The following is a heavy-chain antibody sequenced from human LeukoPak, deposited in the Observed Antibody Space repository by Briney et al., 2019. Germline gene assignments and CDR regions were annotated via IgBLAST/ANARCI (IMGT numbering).Heavy chain of an antibody. J-gene: IGHJ4*02. Sequence: SSETLSLTCSVSGGSISSYYWSWIRQPAGKGLEWIGRIYTSGSTNYNPSLKSRATMSIDMSKNQFSLKPSSVTAADTAVYYCARRGSSWYFDYWGQGTPVTVSS. CDR2: IYTSGST. V-gene: IGHV4-4*07. CDR1: GGSISSYY. CDR3: ARRGSSWYFDY. D-gene: IGHD6-13*01.